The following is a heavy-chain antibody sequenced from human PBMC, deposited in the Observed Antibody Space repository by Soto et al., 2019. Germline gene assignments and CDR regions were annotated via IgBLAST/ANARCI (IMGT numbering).Heavy chain of an antibody. D-gene: IGHD3-10*01. CDR2: INSDGSST. J-gene: IGHJ5*02. CDR3: ARDALWFGEFPFDP. Sequence: PGGSLRLSCAASGFTFSSYWVHWVRQAPGKGLVWVSRINSDGSSTSYADSVKGRFTISRDNAKNTLYLQMNSLRAEDTAVYYCARDALWFGEFPFDPWGQGTLVTVSS. V-gene: IGHV3-74*01. CDR1: GFTFSSYW.